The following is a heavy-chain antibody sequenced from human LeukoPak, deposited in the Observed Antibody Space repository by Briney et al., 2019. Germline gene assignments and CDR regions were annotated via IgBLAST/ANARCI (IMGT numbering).Heavy chain of an antibody. CDR1: GGSISSYY. Sequence: SETLSLTCTVSGGSISSYYWSWIRQPPGKGLEWIGYIYTSGSTNYNPSLKSRVTISVDTSKNQFSPKLSSVTAADTAVYYCARHSSSWYFDYYYYYMDVWGKGTTVTVSS. J-gene: IGHJ6*03. D-gene: IGHD6-13*01. CDR2: IYTSGST. V-gene: IGHV4-4*09. CDR3: ARHSSSWYFDYYYYYMDV.